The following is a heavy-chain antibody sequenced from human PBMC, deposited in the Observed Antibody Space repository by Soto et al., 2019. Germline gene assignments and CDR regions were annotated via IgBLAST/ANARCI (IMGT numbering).Heavy chain of an antibody. J-gene: IGHJ4*02. V-gene: IGHV4-34*01. CDR2: ISESGST. Sequence: QVQLQQWGAGLVKPSETLSLSCAVYGQSFSGHSWAWIRQPPGKGLEWIGEISESGSTYYNPSLKSRVTISTDTSKNQFSLKLNSVTAADTDAYFCARGSGIVALPGELEDVNYDFWGQGTLVNVSS. D-gene: IGHD1-1*01. CDR3: ARGSGIVALPGELEDVNYDF. CDR1: GQSFSGHS.